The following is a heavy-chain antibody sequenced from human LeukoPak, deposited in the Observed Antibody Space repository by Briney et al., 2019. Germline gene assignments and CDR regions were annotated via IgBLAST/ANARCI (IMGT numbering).Heavy chain of an antibody. D-gene: IGHD3-10*02. V-gene: IGHV3-48*04. CDR2: ISSSGSTI. J-gene: IGHJ6*04. Sequence: GGSLRLSCAASGFTFSNYNMNWVRQAPGKGLEWVSYISSSGSTIYYADSVKGRFTISRDNAKNSLYLQMNSLRAENTAVYYCAELGITMIGGVWGKGTTVTISS. CDR1: GFTFSNYN. CDR3: AELGITMIGGV.